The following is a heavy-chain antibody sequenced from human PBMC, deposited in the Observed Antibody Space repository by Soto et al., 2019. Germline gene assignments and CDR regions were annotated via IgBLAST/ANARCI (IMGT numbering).Heavy chain of an antibody. J-gene: IGHJ5*02. Sequence: QVQLVQSGAEVKKPGASVKVSCKASGYTFSTYGFSWVRQAPGQGLEWMGWIGADNGDTNYAQNFQGRVTMTTDTSTXTXYMELRSLTSDDTAVYFCARDWKGAEGFDPWGQGTLVTVSS. V-gene: IGHV1-18*01. CDR3: ARDWKGAEGFDP. CDR2: IGADNGDT. D-gene: IGHD1-1*01. CDR1: GYTFSTYG.